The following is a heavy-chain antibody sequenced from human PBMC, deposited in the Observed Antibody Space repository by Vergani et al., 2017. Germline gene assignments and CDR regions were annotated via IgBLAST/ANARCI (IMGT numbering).Heavy chain of an antibody. V-gene: IGHV3-21*01. Sequence: EVQLVESGGGLVKPGGSLRLSCAASGFTFSSYSMNWVRQAPGKGLEWVSSISSSSSYIYYADSVKGRFTISRDNAKNSLYLQMNSLRAEDTAVYYSASIGFYDSSGYYQLFDYWGQGTLVTVSS. CDR1: GFTFSSYS. D-gene: IGHD3-22*01. J-gene: IGHJ4*02. CDR3: ASIGFYDSSGYYQLFDY. CDR2: ISSSSSYI.